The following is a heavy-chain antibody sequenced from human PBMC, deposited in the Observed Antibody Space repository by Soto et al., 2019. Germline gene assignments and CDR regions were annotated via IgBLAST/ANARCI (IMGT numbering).Heavy chain of an antibody. V-gene: IGHV4-31*03. D-gene: IGHD3-3*01. CDR2: IYYSGGT. J-gene: IGHJ5*02. Sequence: QVQLQESGPGLVKPSQTLSLTCTVSGGSISSGDYYWSWIRQHPGKGLEWIGYIYYSGGTYYNPSLGRRVTISVDTSKNQLSLKLSSVTAADTAIYYCARLLWSNWFDPWGQGALVTVSS. CDR1: GGSISSGDYY. CDR3: ARLLWSNWFDP.